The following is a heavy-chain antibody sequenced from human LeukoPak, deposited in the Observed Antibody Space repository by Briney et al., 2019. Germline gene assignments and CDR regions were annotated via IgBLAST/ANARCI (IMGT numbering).Heavy chain of an antibody. CDR3: ARQWLVEDPHNWFDP. J-gene: IGHJ5*02. Sequence: ASVKVSCKASGYTFTSYGISWVRQAPGQGLEWMGWISAYNGNTNYAQKLQGRVTMTTDTSTSTAYMELRSLRSDDTAVYYCARQWLVEDPHNWFDPWGQGTLVTVSS. CDR2: ISAYNGNT. D-gene: IGHD6-19*01. V-gene: IGHV1-18*01. CDR1: GYTFTSYG.